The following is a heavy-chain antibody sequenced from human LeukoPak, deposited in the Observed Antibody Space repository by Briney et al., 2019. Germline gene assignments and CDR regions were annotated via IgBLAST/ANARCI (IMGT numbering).Heavy chain of an antibody. CDR3: ARWTTTYLDY. CDR1: GYTFIRYY. D-gene: IGHD3/OR15-3a*01. CDR2: VNPSGDST. Sequence: ASVKVSCKASGYTFIRYYIHWVRPAPGQGLEWMGIVNPSGDSTNYAQKFQGRVTMTRDTSTSTVYMELSSLRSEDTAVYYCARWTTTYLDYWGQGTLVTVSS. J-gene: IGHJ4*02. V-gene: IGHV1-46*01.